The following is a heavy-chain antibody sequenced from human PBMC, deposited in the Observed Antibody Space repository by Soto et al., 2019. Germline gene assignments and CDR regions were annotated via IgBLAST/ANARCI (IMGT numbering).Heavy chain of an antibody. CDR1: GFIYSSCA. D-gene: IGHD2-8*02. J-gene: IGHJ4*02. Sequence: QVQLVESGGGVVQPGTSLRLSCSASGFIYSSCAMHWVRQVPGKGLEWLAVVSHDGTLYPYADSVKGRFTISRDNSRKMLYLQMNSLRHDDTAVYYCVKDRSDTWSFDYWGQGTLVTVSS. CDR2: VSHDGTLY. V-gene: IGHV3-30*18. CDR3: VKDRSDTWSFDY.